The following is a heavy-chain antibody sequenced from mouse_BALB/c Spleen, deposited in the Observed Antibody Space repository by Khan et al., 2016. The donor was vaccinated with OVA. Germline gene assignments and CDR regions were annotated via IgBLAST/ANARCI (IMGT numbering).Heavy chain of an antibody. D-gene: IGHD2-10*01. Sequence: QVQLKESGPGLAAPSQSLSITCTISGFSLTNYGVHWVRQPPGKGLEWLAVLWSDGSTTYNSALKSRLTITKDNSQSQVFLKMNSLQTDDTAIYFCARQPYYHYNIMDYWGQGTSVTVSS. V-gene: IGHV2-6-1*01. CDR3: ARQPYYHYNIMDY. J-gene: IGHJ4*01. CDR2: LWSDGST. CDR1: GFSLTNYG.